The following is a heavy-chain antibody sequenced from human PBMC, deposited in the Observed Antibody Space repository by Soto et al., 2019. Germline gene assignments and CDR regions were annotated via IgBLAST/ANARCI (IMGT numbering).Heavy chain of an antibody. CDR3: ARVYRSGWYLDY. V-gene: IGHV4-34*01. CDR2: INHSGST. J-gene: IGHJ4*02. D-gene: IGHD6-19*01. Sequence: SETLSLTCTGSGGYISSYYWSCIRQPPGKGLEWIGEINHSGSTNYNPSLKSRVTISVDTSKNQFSLKLSSVTAADTAVYYCARVYRSGWYLDYWGQGTLVTVSS. CDR1: GGYISSYY.